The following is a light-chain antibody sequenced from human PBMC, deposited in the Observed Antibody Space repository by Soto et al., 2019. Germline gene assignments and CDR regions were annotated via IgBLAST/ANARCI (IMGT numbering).Light chain of an antibody. CDR3: QQYENSPVT. CDR2: GAS. CDR1: QSVSSTK. Sequence: EIVLTQSPGTLSLSPGERATLSCRASQSVSSTKLTWHQQKPGQAPRLLMFGASSRATGIPDRFSGSGSGTDFTLTISRLEPEDFAVYYCQQYENSPVTFGGGTEVEI. J-gene: IGKJ4*01. V-gene: IGKV3-20*01.